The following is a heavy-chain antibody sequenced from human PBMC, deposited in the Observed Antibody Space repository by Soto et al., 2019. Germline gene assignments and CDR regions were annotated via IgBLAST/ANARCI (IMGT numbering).Heavy chain of an antibody. CDR1: GYTFTGYY. J-gene: IGHJ4*02. V-gene: IGHV1-2*04. CDR2: INPNSGGT. CDR3: ARSKGALTGDRLYFDY. D-gene: IGHD7-27*01. Sequence: ASVKVSCKASGYTFTGYYMHWVRQAPGQGLEWMGWINPNSGGTNYAQKFQDWVTMTRDTSISTAYMELSRLRSDDTAVYYCARSKGALTGDRLYFDYWGQGTLVTVS.